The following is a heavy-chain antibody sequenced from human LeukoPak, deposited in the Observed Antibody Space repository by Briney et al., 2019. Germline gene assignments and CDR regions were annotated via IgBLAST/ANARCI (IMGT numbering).Heavy chain of an antibody. V-gene: IGHV1-2*06. D-gene: IGHD6-13*01. J-gene: IGHJ4*02. CDR2: INPNSGGT. CDR1: GGTLSTYA. Sequence: GASVKVSCKASGGTLSTYAISWVRQAPGQGLEWMGRINPNSGGTNYTQKFQGRVTMTRDTSISTAYMELSRLRSDDTAVYYCARDDPLYSSGWYPLDYWGQGTLVTVSS. CDR3: ARDDPLYSSGWYPLDY.